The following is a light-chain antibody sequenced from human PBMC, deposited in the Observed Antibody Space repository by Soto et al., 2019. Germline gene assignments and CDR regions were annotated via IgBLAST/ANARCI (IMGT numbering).Light chain of an antibody. J-gene: IGKJ4*01. Sequence: GTLSLSPGERATLSCRASQRVSNTYLAWYQQKPGQAPRLLIYGVSSRATGIPDRFSGSGSGTDFTLTISRLEPEDFAVYYCQQYSSSPVTFGGGTKVDIK. V-gene: IGKV3-20*01. CDR2: GVS. CDR1: QRVSNTY. CDR3: QQYSSSPVT.